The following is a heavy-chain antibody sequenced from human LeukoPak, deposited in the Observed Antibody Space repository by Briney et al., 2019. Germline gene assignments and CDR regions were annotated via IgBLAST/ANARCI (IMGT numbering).Heavy chain of an antibody. CDR2: IYTSGST. J-gene: IGHJ3*02. D-gene: IGHD3-3*01. Sequence: SETQSLTCTVSGGSISSYYWSWIRQPAGKGLEWIGRIYTSGSTNYNPSLKSRVTMSVDTSKNQFSLKLSSVTAADTAVYYCARELRFLEWSPLDIWGQGTMVTVSS. V-gene: IGHV4-4*07. CDR1: GGSISSYY. CDR3: ARELRFLEWSPLDI.